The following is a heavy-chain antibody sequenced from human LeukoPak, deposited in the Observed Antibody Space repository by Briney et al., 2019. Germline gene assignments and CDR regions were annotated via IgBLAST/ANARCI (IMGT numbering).Heavy chain of an antibody. D-gene: IGHD1-26*01. V-gene: IGHV1-2*02. CDR2: INPNSGGT. CDR1: GYTFTGYY. Sequence: GASVKVSCKASGYTFTGYYMHWVRQAPGQGLEWMGWINPNSGGTNYAQKFQGRVTMTRDTSISTAYMELSRLRSDDTAVYYCARDPRFTRGVDGDAFDIWGQGTMVTVSS. CDR3: ARDPRFTRGVDGDAFDI. J-gene: IGHJ3*02.